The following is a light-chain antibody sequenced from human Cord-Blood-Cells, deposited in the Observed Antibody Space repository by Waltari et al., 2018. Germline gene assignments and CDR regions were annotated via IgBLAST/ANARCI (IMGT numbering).Light chain of an antibody. CDR1: QSISSW. CDR3: QQYNSYPGT. J-gene: IGKJ2*01. CDR2: KAS. Sequence: DIQMTQSPSTLSASVGDRVTITCRASQSISSWLAWYQQKPVKAPKLLIYKASSLESGVPSRFSGSGSGTEFTLTISSLQPDDIATYYCQQYNSYPGTFGQGTKLEIK. V-gene: IGKV1-5*03.